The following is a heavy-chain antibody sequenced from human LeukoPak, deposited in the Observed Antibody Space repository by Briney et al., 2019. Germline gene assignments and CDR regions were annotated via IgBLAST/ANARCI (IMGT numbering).Heavy chain of an antibody. CDR1: GFTFSSYA. V-gene: IGHV3-30-3*01. Sequence: GRSLRLSCAASGFTFSSYAMHWVRQAPGKGLEWVAVISYDGSNKYYADSVKGRFTISRDNSKNTLYRQMNSLRAEDTAVYYCARPLGPYSTGWYTPGSYWGQGTLVTVSS. CDR2: ISYDGSNK. CDR3: ARPLGPYSTGWYTPGSY. J-gene: IGHJ4*02. D-gene: IGHD6-19*01.